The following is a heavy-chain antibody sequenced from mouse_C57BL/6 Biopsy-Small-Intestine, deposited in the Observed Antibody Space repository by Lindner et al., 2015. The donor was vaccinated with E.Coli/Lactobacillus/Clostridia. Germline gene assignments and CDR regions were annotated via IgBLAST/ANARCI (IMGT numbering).Heavy chain of an antibody. V-gene: IGHV1-42*01. CDR2: INPTTGGT. J-gene: IGHJ2*01. Sequence: VQLQESGPELVKPGTSVKISCKASGYSFTGYYMNWVKQSPEKSLEWIGEINPTTGGTAYNQKFKAKATLTVDKSSSTAYIQLKSLPSEDSAVCYCARSYYDNLDYWGQGTTLTVSS. CDR3: ARSYYDNLDY. D-gene: IGHD2-1*01. CDR1: GYSFTGYY.